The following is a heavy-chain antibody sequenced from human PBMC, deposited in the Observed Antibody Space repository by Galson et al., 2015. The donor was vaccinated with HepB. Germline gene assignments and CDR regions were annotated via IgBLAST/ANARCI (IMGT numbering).Heavy chain of an antibody. CDR1: GFTFSSYA. CDR2: ISGSGGST. D-gene: IGHD3-3*01. CDR3: AKVVRYDFWSGYLVDY. V-gene: IGHV3-23*01. Sequence: SLRLSCAASGFTFSSYAMSWVRQAPGKGLEWVSAISGSGGSTYYADSVKGRFTISRDNSKNTLYLQMNSLRAEDTAVYYCAKVVRYDFWSGYLVDYWGQGTLVTVSS. J-gene: IGHJ4*02.